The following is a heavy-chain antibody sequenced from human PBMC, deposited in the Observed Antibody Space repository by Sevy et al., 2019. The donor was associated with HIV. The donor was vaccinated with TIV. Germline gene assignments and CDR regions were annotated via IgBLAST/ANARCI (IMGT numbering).Heavy chain of an antibody. V-gene: IGHV3-7*01. D-gene: IGHD1-26*01. CDR2: IKQDGSEK. J-gene: IGHJ4*02. CDR1: GFTFSSYW. CDR3: ARDWGATL. Sequence: GGSLRLSCAASGFTFSSYWMSWVRQAPGKGLGWVANIKQDGSEKYYVDSVKGGLTTSRDNAKNSLYLQMNSLRAEDTAMFYCARDWGATLWGQGTLVTVSS.